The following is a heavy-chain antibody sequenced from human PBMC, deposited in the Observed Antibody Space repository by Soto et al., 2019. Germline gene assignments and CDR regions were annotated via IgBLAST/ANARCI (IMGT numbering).Heavy chain of an antibody. Sequence: QVHLQESGPRLVKPSETLSLTCTVTGGSMTSCDYFWGWVRQPPGTGLECIGNLHYSGSTHYNPSLKCRVSISADLSKDQFSLKLTSVTAADTAFYYCVRLVVGAPRRPDFDRWGQGPLVAV. CDR1: GGSMTSCDYF. V-gene: IGHV4-39*01. D-gene: IGHD2-15*01. CDR2: LHYSGST. CDR3: VRLVVGAPRRPDFDR. J-gene: IGHJ4*02.